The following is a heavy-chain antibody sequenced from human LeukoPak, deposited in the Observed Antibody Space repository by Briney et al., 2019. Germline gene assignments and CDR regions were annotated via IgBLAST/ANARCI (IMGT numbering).Heavy chain of an antibody. V-gene: IGHV4-38-2*02. CDR3: ARGGRLNIPVSEY. J-gene: IGHJ4*02. CDR1: GYSINNNYY. CDR2: IYHDGST. D-gene: IGHD2-2*01. Sequence: SETLSLTCTVSGYSINNNYYWDWVRQSPGRGLEWIGSIYHDGSTYYNPSLKSRVTVSVDTSKNQFSLEMTSVTAADTAVYFCARGGRLNIPVSEYWGQGTLVTVSS.